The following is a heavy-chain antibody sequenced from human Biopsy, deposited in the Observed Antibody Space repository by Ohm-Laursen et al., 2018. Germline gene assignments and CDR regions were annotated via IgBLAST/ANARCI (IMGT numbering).Heavy chain of an antibody. CDR1: GYTLTDLS. V-gene: IGHV1-24*01. CDR3: AGDINNWNVNY. J-gene: IGHJ4*02. CDR2: FAPENGKT. Sequence: ASVKVSCKASGYTLTDLSMHWVRQAPGKGLEWMGGFAPENGKTIYAQKFQGRVTMIEDTSTDTAYMELSNLRSEDTAVYYCAGDINNWNVNYWGQGTLVIVSS. D-gene: IGHD1-20*01.